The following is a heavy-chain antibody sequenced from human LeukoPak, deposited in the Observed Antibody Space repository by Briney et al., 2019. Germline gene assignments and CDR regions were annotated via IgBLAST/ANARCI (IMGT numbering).Heavy chain of an antibody. CDR2: ITSRGEST. CDR3: ARDRPNYYGSDGHYYRRDGDY. Sequence: GGSLRLSCAASGFTFSIYAMSWVRQAPGKGLQWVSSITSRGESTWYVDSVKGRFTITRDNSENTLYLQMHSLRAEDTAVYYCARDRPNYYGSDGHYYRRDGDYWGRGALVSVSS. CDR1: GFTFSIYA. D-gene: IGHD3-22*01. V-gene: IGHV3-23*01. J-gene: IGHJ4*02.